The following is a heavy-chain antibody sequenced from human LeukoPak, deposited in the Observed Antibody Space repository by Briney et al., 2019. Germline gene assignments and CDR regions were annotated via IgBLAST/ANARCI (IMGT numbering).Heavy chain of an antibody. V-gene: IGHV3-21*01. Sequence: PGGSLRLSCAASGFTFSSNSMNWVRQAPGKGLEWVSSISSSSNYIHYADSVKGRFTISGDNAKNSLYLQMNSLRAEDTAAYYCARDRCSGGICYFDYWGQGTLVTVSS. J-gene: IGHJ4*02. CDR2: ISSSSNYI. CDR3: ARDRCSGGICYFDY. D-gene: IGHD2-15*01. CDR1: GFTFSSNS.